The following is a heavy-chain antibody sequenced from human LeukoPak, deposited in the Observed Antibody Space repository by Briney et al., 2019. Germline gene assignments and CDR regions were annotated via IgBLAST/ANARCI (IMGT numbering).Heavy chain of an antibody. CDR1: GFTFSGYS. J-gene: IGHJ4*02. CDR3: AREGFGGASTFDY. V-gene: IGHV3-11*04. Sequence: GGSLRLSCAASGFTFSGYSMSWIRQAPGKGLEWVSYISSSGSTIYYADSVKGRFTISRDNAKNSLYLQMNSLRAEDTAVYYCAREGFGGASTFDYWGQGTLVTVSS. D-gene: IGHD3-16*01. CDR2: ISSSGSTI.